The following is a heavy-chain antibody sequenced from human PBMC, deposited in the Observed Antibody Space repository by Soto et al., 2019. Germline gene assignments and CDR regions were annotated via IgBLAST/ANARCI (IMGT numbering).Heavy chain of an antibody. D-gene: IGHD2-15*01. J-gene: IGHJ3*02. CDR1: GGSISSYY. Sequence: PSETLCLTCTVSGGSISSYYWSWIRQPPGKGLEWIGYIYYSGSTNYNPSLKSRVTISVDTPKNQFSLKLSSVTAADTAVYYCARVVTSDAFDIWGQGTMVTVSS. CDR3: ARVVTSDAFDI. CDR2: IYYSGST. V-gene: IGHV4-59*01.